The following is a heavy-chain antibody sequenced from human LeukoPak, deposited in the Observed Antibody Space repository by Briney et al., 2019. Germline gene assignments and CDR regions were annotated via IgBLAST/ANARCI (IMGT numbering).Heavy chain of an antibody. CDR3: ATRADYGSGIYYTHFHFAY. CDR2: IWYDGSNK. D-gene: IGHD3-10*01. J-gene: IGHJ4*02. V-gene: IGHV3-33*01. Sequence: GGALRLSCAASGFSFIGYGMHWVRQTPGKGLGWVALIWYDGSNKYYADSVKGRFTIASDNSKPTPYLQMTSLRVDDTAVYFRATRADYGSGIYYTHFHFAYCGQGTLVTASS. CDR1: GFSFIGYG.